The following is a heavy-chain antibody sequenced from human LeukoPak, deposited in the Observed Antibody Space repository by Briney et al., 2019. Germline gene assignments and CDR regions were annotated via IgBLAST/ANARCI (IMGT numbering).Heavy chain of an antibody. CDR3: ARDPRADAFDI. CDR1: GGSISSGGYY. CDR2: IYYSGST. J-gene: IGHJ3*02. Sequence: SETLSLTCTVSGGSISSGGYYWSWIRQHPGKGLEWIGYIYYSGSTYYNPSLKSRVTISVDTSKNQFSLKLSSVTAADTAEYYCARDPRADAFDIWGQGTMVTVSS. V-gene: IGHV4-31*03.